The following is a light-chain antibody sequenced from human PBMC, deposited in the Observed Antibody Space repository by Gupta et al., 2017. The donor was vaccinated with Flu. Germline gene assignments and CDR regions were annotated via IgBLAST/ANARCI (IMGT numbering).Light chain of an antibody. CDR1: SSDVGTYNR. J-gene: IGLJ1*01. V-gene: IGLV2-18*02. CDR3: SSYTSSYTYV. Sequence: SCTGTSSDVGTYNRVSWYQQSPGTAPKLMIYEVSRRPSGVPDRFSGSKSGNTASLTISGLQGEDEADYYCSSYTSSYTYVFGTGTKVTVL. CDR2: EVS.